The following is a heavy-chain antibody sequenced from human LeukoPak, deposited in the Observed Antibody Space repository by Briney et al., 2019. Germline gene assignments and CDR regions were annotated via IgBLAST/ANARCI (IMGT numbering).Heavy chain of an antibody. CDR2: IIPILGIA. J-gene: IGHJ3*02. CDR1: GGTFISYA. D-gene: IGHD2-21*02. V-gene: IGHV1-69*04. CDR3: ARDPATIMVVTDMNGFDI. Sequence: VASVKVSCKASGGTFISYAISWARQAPAQGREWMGRIIPILGIANYAQKFQGRVTITADKSTSTAYMELSSLRSEDTAVYYCARDPATIMVVTDMNGFDIWGQGTLVTVSS.